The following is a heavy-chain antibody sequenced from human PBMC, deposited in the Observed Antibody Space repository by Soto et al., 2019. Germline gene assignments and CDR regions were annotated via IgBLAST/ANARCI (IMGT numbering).Heavy chain of an antibody. CDR1: GFTFSSYA. Sequence: EVQLLESGGGLVQPGGSLRLSCAASGFTFSSYAMRWVRQAPGKGLEWVSAISGSGGSTYYADSVKGRFNISRDTSKTTLYLQTNRVRAEDTAVYYCAKGGIVVVPAALKPFDYWGQGTLVTVSS. CDR3: AKGGIVVVPAALKPFDY. J-gene: IGHJ4*02. V-gene: IGHV3-23*01. D-gene: IGHD2-2*01. CDR2: ISGSGGST.